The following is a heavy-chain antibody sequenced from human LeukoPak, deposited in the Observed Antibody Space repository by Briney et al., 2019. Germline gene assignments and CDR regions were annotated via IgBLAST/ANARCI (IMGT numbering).Heavy chain of an antibody. CDR2: ISSSSSYI. D-gene: IGHD4-17*01. CDR1: GFTFSSYS. V-gene: IGHV3-21*01. Sequence: GGSLRLSCAASGFTFSSYSMNWVRQAPGRGLEWVSYISSSSSYIYYADSVKGRFTITRDNAKNSLYLQMNGLRAEDTAVYYCARDSDSTTVTNGMDVWGQGTTVTVSS. J-gene: IGHJ6*02. CDR3: ARDSDSTTVTNGMDV.